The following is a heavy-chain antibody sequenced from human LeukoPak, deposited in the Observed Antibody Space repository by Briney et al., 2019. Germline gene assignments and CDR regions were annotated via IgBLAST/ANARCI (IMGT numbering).Heavy chain of an antibody. D-gene: IGHD3-10*02. V-gene: IGHV3-9*01. CDR3: AELGITMIGGV. J-gene: IGHJ6*04. Sequence: GGSLRLSCAASGFTFDDYAMHWVRQAPGKGLEWVSGISWNSGSIGYADSVKGRFTISRDNAKNSLYLQMNSLRAEDTAVYYCAELGITMIGGVWGEGTTVTISS. CDR1: GFTFDDYA. CDR2: ISWNSGSI.